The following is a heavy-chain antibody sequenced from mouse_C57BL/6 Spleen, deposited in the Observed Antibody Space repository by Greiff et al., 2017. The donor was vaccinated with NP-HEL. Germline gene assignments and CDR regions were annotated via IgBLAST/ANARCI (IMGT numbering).Heavy chain of an antibody. CDR1: GFTFSSYA. CDR3: ARDPYRYAMDY. Sequence: EVQLVESGGGLVKPGGSLKLSCAASGFTFSSYAMSWVRQTPEKRLEWVATISDGGSYTYYPDNVKGRFTISRDNAKNNLYLQMSHLKSEDTAMYYCARDPYRYAMDYWGQGTSVTVSS. V-gene: IGHV5-4*01. J-gene: IGHJ4*01. CDR2: ISDGGSYT.